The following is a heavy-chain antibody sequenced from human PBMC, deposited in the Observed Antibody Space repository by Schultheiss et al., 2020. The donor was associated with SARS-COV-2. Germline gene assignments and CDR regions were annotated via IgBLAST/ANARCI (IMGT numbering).Heavy chain of an antibody. J-gene: IGHJ6*02. CDR2: ISSSSSTI. V-gene: IGHV3-48*01. Sequence: GGSLRLSCAASGFTFSSYSMNWVRQAPGKGLEWVSYISSSSSTIYYADSVKGRFTISRDNAKNSLYLQMNSLKTEDTAVYYCARGPGIAAAGTYYYYYGMDVWGQGTTVTVSS. CDR1: GFTFSSYS. D-gene: IGHD6-13*01. CDR3: ARGPGIAAAGTYYYYYGMDV.